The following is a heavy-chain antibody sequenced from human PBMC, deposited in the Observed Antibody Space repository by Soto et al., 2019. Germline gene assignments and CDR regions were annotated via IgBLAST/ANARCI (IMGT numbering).Heavy chain of an antibody. CDR2: ITSRSDTI. CDR1: GFTFGGYE. CDR3: ARSSGHYRPFDS. Sequence: GGCLRLSCAGSGFTFGGYEMNWVRQAPGKGLEWVSHITSRSDTIYYADSVKGRFAISRDNAESSLYLQMNSLRAEDTAVYYCARSSGHYRPFDSWGQGT. J-gene: IGHJ4*02. V-gene: IGHV3-48*03. D-gene: IGHD3-22*01.